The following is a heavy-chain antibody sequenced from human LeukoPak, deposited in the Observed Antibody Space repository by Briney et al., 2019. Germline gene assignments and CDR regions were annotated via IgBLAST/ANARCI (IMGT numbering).Heavy chain of an antibody. V-gene: IGHV3-21*01. Sequence: PGGSLRLSCAASGFTFSSYSMNWVRQAPGKGLEWVSSISSSSSCIYYADSVKGRFTISRDNAKNSLYLQMNSLRAEDTAVYYCARDQRQPSFGMDVWGEGTTVTVSS. D-gene: IGHD3-3*01. CDR1: GFTFSSYS. CDR3: ARDQRQPSFGMDV. CDR2: ISSSSSCI. J-gene: IGHJ6*04.